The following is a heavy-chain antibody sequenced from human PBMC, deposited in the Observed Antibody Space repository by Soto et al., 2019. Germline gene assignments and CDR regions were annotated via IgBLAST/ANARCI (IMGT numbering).Heavy chain of an antibody. CDR3: ARGLECRGYCLDKPTWFGP. CDR2: IIPIFGTP. Sequence: SVKVSCKASGGTFSTYTFSWVRQAPGQGLEWMGRIIPIFGTPYYAQKFQGRVTITADKSTSTVYMELSSLGSDDTAVYFCARGLECRGYCLDKPTWFGPWGQGTLVTVSS. D-gene: IGHD2-15*01. J-gene: IGHJ5*02. V-gene: IGHV1-69*06. CDR1: GGTFSTYT.